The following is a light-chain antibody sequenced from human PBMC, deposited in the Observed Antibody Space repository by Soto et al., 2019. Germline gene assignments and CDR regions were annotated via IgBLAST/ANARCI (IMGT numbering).Light chain of an antibody. CDR3: QQYGSSPT. CDR1: QSVSYN. Sequence: ETVMTQSPATLSVSPGDRATLSCSASQSVSYNLAWYQQKPGQAPRLLIYDASTRATGIPARFSGSGSGTDFTLTISRLEPEDFAVYYCQQYGSSPTFGQGTRLEIK. V-gene: IGKV3-20*01. CDR2: DAS. J-gene: IGKJ5*01.